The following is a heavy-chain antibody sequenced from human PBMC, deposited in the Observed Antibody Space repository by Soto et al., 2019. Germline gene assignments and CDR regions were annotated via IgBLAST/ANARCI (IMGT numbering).Heavy chain of an antibody. CDR3: ARGGSDVVVVAATSGP. CDR1: GYTFTSYD. J-gene: IGHJ5*02. CDR2: MNPNSGNT. D-gene: IGHD2-15*01. V-gene: IGHV1-8*01. Sequence: ASVKVSCKASGYTFTSYDINWVRQATGQGLEWMGWMNPNSGNTGYAQKFQGRVTVTRNTSISTAYMELSSLRSEDTAVYYCARGGSDVVVVAATSGPWGQGTLVTVSS.